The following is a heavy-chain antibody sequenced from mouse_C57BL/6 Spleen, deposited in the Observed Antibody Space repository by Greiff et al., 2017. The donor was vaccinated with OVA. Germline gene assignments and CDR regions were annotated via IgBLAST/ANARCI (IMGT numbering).Heavy chain of an antibody. D-gene: IGHD1-1*01. CDR1: GYAFSSYW. CDR3: ARDYYGLPFAY. J-gene: IGHJ3*01. CDR2: IYPGDGDT. V-gene: IGHV1-80*01. Sequence: VKLVESGAELVKPGASVKISCKASGYAFSSYWMNWVKQRPGKGLEWIGQIYPGDGDTNYNGKFKGKATLTADKSSSTAYMQLSSLTSEDSAVYFCARDYYGLPFAYWGQGTLVTVSA.